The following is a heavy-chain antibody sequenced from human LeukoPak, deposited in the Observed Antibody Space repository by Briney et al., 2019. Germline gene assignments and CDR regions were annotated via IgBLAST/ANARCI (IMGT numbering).Heavy chain of an antibody. CDR2: ISYDGSNK. CDR1: GFTFSNYG. D-gene: IGHD3-10*01. Sequence: GGSLRLSCAASGFTFSNYGMHWVRQAPGKGLEWVALISYDGSNKYYADSVKGRFTISRDNSKNTLYLQMISLRAEDTAVYYCANYGSGSYFAYWGQGTLVTVSS. V-gene: IGHV3-30*18. J-gene: IGHJ4*02. CDR3: ANYGSGSYFAY.